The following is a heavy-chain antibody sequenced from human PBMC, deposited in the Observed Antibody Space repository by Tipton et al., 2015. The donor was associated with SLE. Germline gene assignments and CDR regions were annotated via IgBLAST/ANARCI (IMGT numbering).Heavy chain of an antibody. Sequence: GLVKPSQTLSLTCAVSGGSLSLGGYSWSWIRQHPGKGLEWIGCINYMGTTSYNPSLQSRLTMSIDMSKNQFSLKLSSVTAADTAVYYCARLRVVAATGWFDPWGQGTMVTVSS. CDR3: ARLRVVAATGWFDP. CDR2: INYMGTT. J-gene: IGHJ5*01. CDR1: GGSLSLGGYS. D-gene: IGHD2-15*01. V-gene: IGHV4-31*11.